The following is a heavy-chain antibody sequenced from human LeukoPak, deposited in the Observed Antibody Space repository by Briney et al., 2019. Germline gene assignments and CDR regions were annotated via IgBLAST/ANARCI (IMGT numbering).Heavy chain of an antibody. J-gene: IGHJ4*02. CDR2: IKGDGIST. V-gene: IGHV3-74*01. CDR3: AKDHYWSIDY. CDR1: GFDFSSNW. D-gene: IGHD3-3*01. Sequence: GGSLRLSCAASGFDFSSNWMHWVRHAPGQGLVWVSRIKGDGISTNYADSVKGQFTISRDIAKNTLYLQMNSLRAEDTGVYYCAKDHYWSIDYWGRGTLVTVSS.